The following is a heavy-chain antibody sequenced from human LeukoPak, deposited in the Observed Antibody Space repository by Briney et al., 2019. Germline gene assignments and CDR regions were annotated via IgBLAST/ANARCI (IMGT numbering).Heavy chain of an antibody. D-gene: IGHD2-2*01. CDR1: GFTFSSYG. CDR3: ARDLRRVGDY. Sequence: PGGSLRLSCAASGFTFSSYGMSWVRQAPGRGLEWVSAISGSGGSTYYADSVKGRFTISRDNAKNSLYLQMNSLRAEDTAVYYCARDLRRVGDYWGQGTLVTVSS. V-gene: IGHV3-23*01. CDR2: ISGSGGST. J-gene: IGHJ4*02.